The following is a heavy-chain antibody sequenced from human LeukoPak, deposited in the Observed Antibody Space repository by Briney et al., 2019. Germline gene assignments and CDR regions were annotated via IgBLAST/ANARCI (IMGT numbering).Heavy chain of an antibody. D-gene: IGHD4-17*01. CDR2: IKQDGSEK. Sequence: AGGSLRLSCAASGFTFSSYWMSWVRQAPGKGLEWVANIKQDGSEKYYVDSVKGRFTISRDNAKNSLYLQMNSLRAEDTAVYYCARDQEGDYGDYADYYYYMDVWGKGTTVTVSS. CDR1: GFTFSSYW. J-gene: IGHJ6*03. CDR3: ARDQEGDYGDYADYYYYMDV. V-gene: IGHV3-7*01.